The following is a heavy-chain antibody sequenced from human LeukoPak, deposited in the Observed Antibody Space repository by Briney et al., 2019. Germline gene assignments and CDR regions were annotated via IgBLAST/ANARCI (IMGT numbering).Heavy chain of an antibody. CDR2: IYHSGST. CDR3: ARQDIVVVPAAIAAFDI. CDR1: GYSISSGYY. J-gene: IGHJ3*02. V-gene: IGHV4-38-2*01. D-gene: IGHD2-2*01. Sequence: SETLSLTCAVSGYSISSGYYWGWIRQPPGKGLEWIGSIYHSGSTYYNPSLKSRVTISVDTSKNQFSLKLSSVTAADTAVYYCARQDIVVVPAAIAAFDIWGQGTMVTVSS.